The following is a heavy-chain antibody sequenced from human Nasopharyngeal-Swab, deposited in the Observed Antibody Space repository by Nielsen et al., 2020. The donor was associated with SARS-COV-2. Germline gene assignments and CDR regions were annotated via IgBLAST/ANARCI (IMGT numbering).Heavy chain of an antibody. Sequence: GESLKISCAASGFIFSDYSMNWVRQAPGKGLEWVSHISSSSSTIYYADSVKGRFTITRDNAKNSLYLQMDSLRAEDTAVYYCARGGQGTYYYDSSGYYGEYYFDYWGQGTLVTVSS. CDR1: GFIFSDYS. J-gene: IGHJ4*02. CDR2: ISSSSSTI. V-gene: IGHV3-48*01. D-gene: IGHD3-22*01. CDR3: ARGGQGTYYYDSSGYYGEYYFDY.